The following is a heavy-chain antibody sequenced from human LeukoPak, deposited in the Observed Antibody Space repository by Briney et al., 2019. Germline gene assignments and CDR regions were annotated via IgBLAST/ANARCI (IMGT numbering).Heavy chain of an antibody. V-gene: IGHV4-59*01. CDR2: IYYSGST. CDR3: ARVIVEDYFDY. Sequence: SETLSLTCTVSGGSISSYYWSWIRQPPGKGLEWIGYIYYSGSTNYNPSLESRVTISVDTSKNQFSLKLSSVTAADTAVYYCARVIVEDYFDYWGQGTLVTVSS. CDR1: GGSISSYY. D-gene: IGHD1-26*01. J-gene: IGHJ4*02.